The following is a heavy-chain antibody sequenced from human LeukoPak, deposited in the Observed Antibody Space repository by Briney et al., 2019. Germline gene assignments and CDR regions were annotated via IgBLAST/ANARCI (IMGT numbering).Heavy chain of an antibody. CDR1: GYTFTSYY. J-gene: IGHJ4*02. Sequence: ASVKVSRKASGYTFTSYYMHCVRQAPGQGLEWMGIINPSGGSTSYAQKFQGRVTMTRDTSTSTVYMELSRLRSEDTAVYYCAATDRFLAPNWSKRQISTGSRFDYWGQGTLVTASS. CDR3: AATDRFLAPNWSKRQISTGSRFDY. D-gene: IGHD3-3*01. V-gene: IGHV1-46*01. CDR2: INPSGGST.